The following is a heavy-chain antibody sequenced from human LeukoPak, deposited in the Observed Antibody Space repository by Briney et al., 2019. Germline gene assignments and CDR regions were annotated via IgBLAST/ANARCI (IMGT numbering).Heavy chain of an antibody. V-gene: IGHV4-59*01. D-gene: IGHD2-2*01. CDR3: ARGKSVVPAAHFDY. J-gene: IGHJ4*02. Sequence: SETLSLTCTVSGGSISSYYWSWIRQPPGKGLEWLGYIYYSGSTNYNPSLKSRVTISVDTSKNQFSLKVSSVTAADTAVYYCARGKSVVPAAHFDYWGQGTLVTVSS. CDR1: GGSISSYY. CDR2: IYYSGST.